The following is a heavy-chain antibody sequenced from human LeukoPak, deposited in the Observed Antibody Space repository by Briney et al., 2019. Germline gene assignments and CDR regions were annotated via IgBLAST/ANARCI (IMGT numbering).Heavy chain of an antibody. V-gene: IGHV3-23*01. D-gene: IGHD6-19*01. J-gene: IGHJ4*02. CDR2: ISGSGGST. Sequence: GGSLGLSCAASGFTFSSYAMSWVRQAPGKGLEWVSAISGSGGSTYYADSVKGRFTISRDNSKNTLYLQMNSLRAEDTAVYYCAKVRQQWLVYAYFDYWGQGTLVTVSS. CDR3: AKVRQQWLVYAYFDY. CDR1: GFTFSSYA.